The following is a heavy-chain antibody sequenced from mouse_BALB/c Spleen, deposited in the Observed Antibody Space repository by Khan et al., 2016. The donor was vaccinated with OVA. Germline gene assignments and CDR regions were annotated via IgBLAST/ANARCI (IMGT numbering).Heavy chain of an antibody. J-gene: IGHJ3*01. CDR2: IWSDGNT. Sequence: QVQLKESGPGLVAPSQSLSITCTVSGSSSTNYGVSWARQTPGKGLDWLGVIWSDGNTNYHSSLKSRLTITKDNSKNQVLVKLNSLQTDDTATYYCAIIFYGYDWFAYWGQGTLVTVSA. V-gene: IGHV2-3*01. D-gene: IGHD2-2*01. CDR1: GSSSTNYG. CDR3: AIIFYGYDWFAY.